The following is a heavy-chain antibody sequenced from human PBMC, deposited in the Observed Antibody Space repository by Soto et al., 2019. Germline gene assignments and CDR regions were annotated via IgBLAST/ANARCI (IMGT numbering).Heavy chain of an antibody. Sequence: GGSLRLSCTASGFTFGDYAMSWFRQAPGKGLEWVANIKQDGSEKYYVDSVKGRSTISRDNAKNSVYLHMDSLRVEDTAVYYCARVEGGYYGSGSYGFDYWGQGSLVTVSS. D-gene: IGHD3-10*01. J-gene: IGHJ4*02. V-gene: IGHV3-7*01. CDR1: GFTFGDYA. CDR3: ARVEGGYYGSGSYGFDY. CDR2: IKQDGSEK.